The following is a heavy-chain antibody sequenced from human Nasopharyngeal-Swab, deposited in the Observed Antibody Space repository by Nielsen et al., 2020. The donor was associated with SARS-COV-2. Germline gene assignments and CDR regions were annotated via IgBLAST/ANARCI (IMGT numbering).Heavy chain of an antibody. CDR2: ISSSSSYI. D-gene: IGHD3-3*01. Sequence: WIPQPPGKGLEWVSSISSSSSYIYYADSVKGRFTISRDNAKNSLYLQMNSLRAEDTAVYYCAKGYYDFWSGHYWGQGTLVTVSS. J-gene: IGHJ4*02. CDR3: AKGYYDFWSGHY. V-gene: IGHV3-21*01.